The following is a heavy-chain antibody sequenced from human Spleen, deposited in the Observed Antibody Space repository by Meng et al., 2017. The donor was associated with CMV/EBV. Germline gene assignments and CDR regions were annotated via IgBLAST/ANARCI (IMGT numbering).Heavy chain of an antibody. CDR3: ARSFSPHEMATILGSPNFDY. V-gene: IGHV4-61*01. CDR2: IYDSGST. CDR1: SGSYY. J-gene: IGHJ4*02. D-gene: IGHD5-24*01. Sequence: SGSYYWSWIRQPPGKGLEWLVYIYDSGSTNYCPSLKGRVTISVDTSKNQFSLKLSSVTAADTAVYYCARSFSPHEMATILGSPNFDYWGQGTLVTVSS.